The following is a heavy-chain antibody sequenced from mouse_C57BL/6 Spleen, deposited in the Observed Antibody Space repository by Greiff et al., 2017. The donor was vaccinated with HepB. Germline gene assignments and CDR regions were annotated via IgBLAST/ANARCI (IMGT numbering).Heavy chain of an antibody. CDR2: IDPSDSYT. V-gene: IGHV1-69*01. Sequence: QVQLQQPGAELVMPGASVKLSCKASGYTFTSYWMHWVKQRPGQGLEWIGEIDPSDSYTNYNQKFKGKSTLTVDKSSSTAYMQLSSLTSEDSAVYYCARIDLDYDGYSAMDYWGQGTSVTVSS. CDR1: GYTFTSYW. J-gene: IGHJ4*01. D-gene: IGHD2-4*01. CDR3: ARIDLDYDGYSAMDY.